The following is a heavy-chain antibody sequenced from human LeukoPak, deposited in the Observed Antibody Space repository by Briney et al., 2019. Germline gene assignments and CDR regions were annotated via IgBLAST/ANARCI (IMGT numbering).Heavy chain of an antibody. Sequence: GGSLRLSCAASGFTFSSYWMHWVRQAPGKGLVWVSRINSDGSSTSYADSVKGRFTISRDNAKNTLYLQMNSLRAEDTAVYYCARAFCCSTSCYSGDRYFDYWGQGTLVTVSS. J-gene: IGHJ4*02. V-gene: IGHV3-74*01. D-gene: IGHD2-2*02. CDR1: GFTFSSYW. CDR2: INSDGSST. CDR3: ARAFCCSTSCYSGDRYFDY.